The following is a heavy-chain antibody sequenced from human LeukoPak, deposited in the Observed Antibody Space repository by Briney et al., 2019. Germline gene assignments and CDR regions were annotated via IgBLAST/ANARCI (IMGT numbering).Heavy chain of an antibody. CDR2: IYPGDSDT. D-gene: IGHD3-22*01. Sequence: PGESLKISCKGSGYSFTSYWIGWVRQLPGKGLEWMGIIYPGDSDTRYSPSFQGQVTISADKSISTAYLQWSSLKASDTAMYYCASAYYYDSSGYYTGFDYWGQGTLVTVSS. CDR1: GYSFTSYW. V-gene: IGHV5-51*01. J-gene: IGHJ4*02. CDR3: ASAYYYDSSGYYTGFDY.